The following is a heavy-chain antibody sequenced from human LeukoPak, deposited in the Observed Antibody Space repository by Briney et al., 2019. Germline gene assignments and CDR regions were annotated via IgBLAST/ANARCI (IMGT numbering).Heavy chain of an antibody. CDR1: GGSISSSSYY. J-gene: IGHJ4*02. V-gene: IGHV4-39*01. Sequence: PSETLSLTCTVSGGSISSSSYYWGWIRQPPGKGLEWIGSIYYSGSTYYNPSLKSRVTISVDTSKNQFSLKLSSVTAADTAVYYCAIPAAGISDYWGQGTLVTVSS. CDR2: IYYSGST. D-gene: IGHD6-13*01. CDR3: AIPAAGISDY.